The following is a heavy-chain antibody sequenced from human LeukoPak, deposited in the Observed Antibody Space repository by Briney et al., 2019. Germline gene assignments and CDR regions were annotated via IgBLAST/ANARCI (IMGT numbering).Heavy chain of an antibody. CDR2: IYSGVST. D-gene: IGHD4-23*01. CDR3: ASLLRWGTIDY. J-gene: IGHJ4*02. CDR1: GFTVSSNY. Sequence: GGSLRLSCAASGFTVSSNYMSWVRQAPGKGLEWVSVIYSGVSTYYADSVKGRFTISRDNSKNTLYLQMNSLRAEGTAVYCCASLLRWGTIDYWGQGTLVTVSS. V-gene: IGHV3-53*01.